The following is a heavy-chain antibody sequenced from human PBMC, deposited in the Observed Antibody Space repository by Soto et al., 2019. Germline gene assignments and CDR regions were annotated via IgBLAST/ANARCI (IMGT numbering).Heavy chain of an antibody. D-gene: IGHD3-22*01. CDR1: GFTFSSYA. CDR3: AKAMYYYDSSGYPGPPHYYGMDV. J-gene: IGHJ6*02. V-gene: IGHV3-23*01. CDR2: ISGSGGST. Sequence: GGSLRLSCAASGFTFSSYAMSWVRQAPGKGLEWVSAISGSGGSTYYADSVKGRFTISRDNSKNTLYMQMNSLRAEDTDVYYCAKAMYYYDSSGYPGPPHYYGMDVWGQGTTVTVSS.